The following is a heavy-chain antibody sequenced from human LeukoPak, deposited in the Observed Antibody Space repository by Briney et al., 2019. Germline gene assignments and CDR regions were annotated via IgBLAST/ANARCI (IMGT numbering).Heavy chain of an antibody. CDR1: GGSISSSSYY. Sequence: SETLSLTCTVSGGSISSSSYYWGWIRQPPGKGLEWIGSIYYSGGTYYNPSLKSRVTISVDTSKNQFSLKLSSVTAADTAVYYCARDCYSSYSNYYYYYMDVWGKGTTATVSS. CDR2: IYYSGGT. D-gene: IGHD2-15*01. V-gene: IGHV4-39*07. CDR3: ARDCYSSYSNYYYYYMDV. J-gene: IGHJ6*03.